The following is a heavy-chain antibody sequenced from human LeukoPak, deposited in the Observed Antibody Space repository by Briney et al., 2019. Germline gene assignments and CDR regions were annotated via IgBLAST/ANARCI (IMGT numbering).Heavy chain of an antibody. J-gene: IGHJ4*02. CDR1: GGSISSSNYY. V-gene: IGHV4-39*01. CDR3: ARRISMVRGVTPNIDY. Sequence: SETLSLTCTVSGGSISSSNYYWGWIRQPPGKGLEWIGSIYYSGSTYYNPSLKSRVTISVDTSKNQFSLKLSSVTAADTAAYYCARRISMVRGVTPNIDYWGQGTLVTVSS. CDR2: IYYSGST. D-gene: IGHD3-10*01.